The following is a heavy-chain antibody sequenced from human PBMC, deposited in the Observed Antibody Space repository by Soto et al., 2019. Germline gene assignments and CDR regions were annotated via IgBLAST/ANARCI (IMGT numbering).Heavy chain of an antibody. CDR1: GYTFSNYA. D-gene: IGHD2-21*02. CDR2: ISDSGGST. Sequence: EVQLLESGGGLVQPGGSLRLSCVASGYTFSNYAMSWVRQAPGKGLEWVSGISDSGGSTYHADSVKGRFTISRDNSKNTLYLQMNSLRAEDTAVYYCAKVRLVLSYFYYGMDVWGQGTTVTVSS. CDR3: AKVRLVLSYFYYGMDV. J-gene: IGHJ6*02. V-gene: IGHV3-23*01.